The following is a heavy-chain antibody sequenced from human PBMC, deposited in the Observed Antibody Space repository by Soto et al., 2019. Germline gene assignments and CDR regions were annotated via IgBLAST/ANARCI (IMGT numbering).Heavy chain of an antibody. Sequence: EVQLVESGGGLVKPGGSLRLSCAASGFTFSSYSMNWVRQAPGKGLEWVSSISSSSSYIYYADSVKGRFTISRDNAKNSLYLQMNSLRAEDTAVYYCARGEFGGVIVKGGLDYWGQGTLVTVSS. J-gene: IGHJ4*02. V-gene: IGHV3-21*01. CDR3: ARGEFGGVIVKGGLDY. CDR1: GFTFSSYS. D-gene: IGHD3-16*02. CDR2: ISSSSSYI.